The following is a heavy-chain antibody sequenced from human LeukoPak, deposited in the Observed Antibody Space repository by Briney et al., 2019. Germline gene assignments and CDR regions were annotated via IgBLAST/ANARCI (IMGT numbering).Heavy chain of an antibody. CDR3: ARVGRDYSSSSPPDY. CDR2: INIDGSST. D-gene: IGHD6-6*01. Sequence: PGGSLRLSCAASGFSFSTYWMHWVRQAPGKGLVRVARINIDGSSTLYADSVRGRFTISRDNAKNTLYLQMNSLRAEDTAMYYCARVGRDYSSSSPPDYWGQGTLVTVSS. V-gene: IGHV3-74*01. J-gene: IGHJ4*02. CDR1: GFSFSTYW.